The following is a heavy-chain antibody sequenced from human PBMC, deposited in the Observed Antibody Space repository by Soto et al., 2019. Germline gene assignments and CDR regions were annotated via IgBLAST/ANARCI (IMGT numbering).Heavy chain of an antibody. CDR1: GFTFSSYA. CDR3: AKDLGYSELDY. Sequence: EVQLVESGGGLVQPGGSLRLSCAASGFTFSSYAVHWVRQPTGKGLEWVSVIGSAGDTYYPGSVKGRFTISRDNSKNTLYLQMNSLRAEDTAVYYCAKDLGYSELDYWGQGTLVTVSS. D-gene: IGHD2-15*01. V-gene: IGHV3-13*01. J-gene: IGHJ4*02. CDR2: IGSAGDT.